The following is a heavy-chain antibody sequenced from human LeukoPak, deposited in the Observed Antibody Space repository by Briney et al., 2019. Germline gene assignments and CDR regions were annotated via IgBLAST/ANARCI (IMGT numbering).Heavy chain of an antibody. CDR1: GGSISSSSYY. CDR3: AGDYGSGSYRFDY. V-gene: IGHV4-39*07. Sequence: SETLSLTCTVSGGSISSSSYYWGWIRQPAGKGLEWIGSVSYSGSTYYNPSLKSRVTISVDTSKNQFSLKLSSVTAADTAVYYCAGDYGSGSYRFDYWGQGTLVTVSS. J-gene: IGHJ4*02. D-gene: IGHD3-10*01. CDR2: VSYSGST.